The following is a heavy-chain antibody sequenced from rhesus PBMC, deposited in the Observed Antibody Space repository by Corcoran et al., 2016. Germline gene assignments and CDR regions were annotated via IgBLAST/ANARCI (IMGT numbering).Heavy chain of an antibody. V-gene: IGHV3-16*02. J-gene: IGHJ4*01. CDR1: GFTFSHYW. D-gene: IGHD3-34*01. CDR2: IKKKGEGGTA. Sequence: EVQLVESGGGLVQPGGSLRLSCSASGFTFSHYWMRWVRQGPGKVLDWVGRIKKKGEGGTAAHAKSVKGRVTISRDDSKSMASLQMNSLKTEDTAVYYCARGVSDDWGQGVLVTVSS. CDR3: ARGVSDD.